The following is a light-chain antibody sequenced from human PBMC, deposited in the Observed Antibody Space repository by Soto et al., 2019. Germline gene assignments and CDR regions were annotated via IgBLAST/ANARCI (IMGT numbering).Light chain of an antibody. Sequence: EIVLTQSPGTLSLSPGERATLSCRASQSVRSSYLAWYQLKPGQAPRLLISGASSRATGIPDRFSGSGSGTDFTLTISSLEPEDFAVFYCQQYGNSPYTFGQGTKLEIK. J-gene: IGKJ2*01. CDR3: QQYGNSPYT. CDR2: GAS. V-gene: IGKV3-20*01. CDR1: QSVRSSY.